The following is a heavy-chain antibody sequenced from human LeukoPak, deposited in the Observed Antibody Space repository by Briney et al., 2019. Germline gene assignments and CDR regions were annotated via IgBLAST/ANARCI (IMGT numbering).Heavy chain of an antibody. V-gene: IGHV3-23*01. CDR3: AREYDSSWPS. CDR1: GFTFSSYS. J-gene: IGHJ5*02. CDR2: ISGSGSIT. Sequence: GGSLRLSCAASGFTFSSYSMNWVRQAPGKGLEWVSVISGSGSITYYADSVKGRFTISRDNSKNTLFLQMNSLRAEDTAVYYCAREYDSSWPSWGQGTLVTVSS. D-gene: IGHD3-22*01.